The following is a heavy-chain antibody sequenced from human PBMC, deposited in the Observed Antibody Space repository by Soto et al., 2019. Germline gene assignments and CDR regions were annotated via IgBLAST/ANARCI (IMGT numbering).Heavy chain of an antibody. CDR2: ISSSSTNI. Sequence: EVQLVESGGGLVQPGGSLRLSCEASGFTLSSYSMNWARQAPGQGLEWVAYISSSSTNIYYADSVKGRFTIARDNAKNSLYLQMNSLRDEDTAVYYCARDNPRAPGWDVWGQGTTVTVSS. CDR1: GFTLSSYS. J-gene: IGHJ6*02. CDR3: ARDNPRAPGWDV. V-gene: IGHV3-48*02.